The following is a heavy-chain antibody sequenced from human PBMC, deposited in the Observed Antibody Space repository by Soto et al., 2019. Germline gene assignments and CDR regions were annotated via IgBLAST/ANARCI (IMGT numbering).Heavy chain of an antibody. Sequence: GGSLRLSCAASGFTFSSYGMHWVRQAPGKGLEWVAVIWYDGSNKYYADSVKGRFTISRDNSKNTLYLQMNSLRAEDTAVYYCERDRSHDCTKGVCYDAFDIWGQGTMVTV. D-gene: IGHD2-8*01. V-gene: IGHV3-33*01. CDR3: ERDRSHDCTKGVCYDAFDI. J-gene: IGHJ3*02. CDR2: IWYDGSNK. CDR1: GFTFSSYG.